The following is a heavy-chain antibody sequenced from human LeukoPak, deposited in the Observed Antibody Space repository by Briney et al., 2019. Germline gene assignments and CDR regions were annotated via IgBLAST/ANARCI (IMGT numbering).Heavy chain of an antibody. CDR2: ISIYNGKI. D-gene: IGHD3-22*01. V-gene: IGHV1-18*01. CDR3: ARWDYYDSRTFDI. CDR1: GYTFTSYG. Sequence: ASVKVSCKASGYTFTSYGISWVRQAPGQGLEWMGWISIYNGKINYAQKFQGRATMTTDTSTSTAYMELRSLRSDDTAVYYCARWDYYDSRTFDIWGQGTMVTVSS. J-gene: IGHJ3*02.